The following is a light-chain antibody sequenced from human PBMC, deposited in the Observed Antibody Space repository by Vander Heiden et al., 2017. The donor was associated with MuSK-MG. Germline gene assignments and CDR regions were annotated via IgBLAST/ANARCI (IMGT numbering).Light chain of an antibody. CDR1: SSNIGNNY. Sequence: SVVTQPPSVSADTGQRVTISCSGSSSNIGNNYVSWYQQLPGTAPKVRIYDNNKRPSGIPDRFSGSKSGSSATLRITGLQTGDGADYYCASSDTSLSVWVFGGGTKLTVL. J-gene: IGLJ3*02. CDR3: ASSDTSLSVWV. V-gene: IGLV1-51*01. CDR2: DNN.